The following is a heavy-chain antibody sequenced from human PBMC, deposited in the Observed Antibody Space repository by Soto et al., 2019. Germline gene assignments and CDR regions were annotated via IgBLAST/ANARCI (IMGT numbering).Heavy chain of an antibody. CDR1: GFTFSDYY. V-gene: IGHV3-11*01. D-gene: IGHD2-8*01. CDR3: ARDNGGCQGVCYIMNY. J-gene: IGHJ4*02. CDR2: ISSSGSTI. Sequence: GGSLRLSCAASGFTFSDYYMNWIRQAPGKGLEWISYISSSGSTIYYADSVKGRFTISRDNAKNSLYLQMNSLRAEDTAVYYCARDNGGCQGVCYIMNYWGQGTLVTVSS.